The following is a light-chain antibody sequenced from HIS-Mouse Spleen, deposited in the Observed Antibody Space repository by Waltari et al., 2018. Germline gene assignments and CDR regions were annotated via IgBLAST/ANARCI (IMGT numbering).Light chain of an antibody. J-gene: IGKJ2*01. CDR1: QSISSW. CDR2: KAS. V-gene: IGKV1-5*03. Sequence: DIQMTQPPSTLSASEGDRVTIPCRASQSISSWLAWYQQKPGKAPKPLIYKASSLESGVPSRFSGSGSGTEFTLTISSLQPDDFATYYCQQYNSYSMYTFGQGTKLEIK. CDR3: QQYNSYSMYT.